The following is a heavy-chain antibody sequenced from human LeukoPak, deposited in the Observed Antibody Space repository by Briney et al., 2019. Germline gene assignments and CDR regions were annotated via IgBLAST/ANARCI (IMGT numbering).Heavy chain of an antibody. V-gene: IGHV3-66*01. D-gene: IGHD3-22*01. Sequence: PGGSLRLSCAASGFTVSSNYMSWVRQAPGKGLEWVSVIYSGGSTYYADSVKGRFTISRDNSKNTLYLQMNSLRAEDTAVYYCAREFGLSSGYYPTWGQGTLVTVSS. CDR2: IYSGGST. CDR1: GFTVSSNY. J-gene: IGHJ5*02. CDR3: AREFGLSSGYYPT.